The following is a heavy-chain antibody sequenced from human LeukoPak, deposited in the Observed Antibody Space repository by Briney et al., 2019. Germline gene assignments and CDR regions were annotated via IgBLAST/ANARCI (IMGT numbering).Heavy chain of an antibody. V-gene: IGHV1-46*01. CDR3: ARDNKSGYGSGWTFDY. J-gene: IGHJ4*02. CDR1: GYTFTSYY. CDR2: INPSGGST. D-gene: IGHD6-19*01. Sequence: ASVKVSCKASGYTFTSYYMHWVRQAPGQGLEWMGIINPSGGSTSYAQKFQGRVTMTRDTSTSTVYMELSSLRSEDTAVYYCARDNKSGYGSGWTFDYWGQGTLVTVSS.